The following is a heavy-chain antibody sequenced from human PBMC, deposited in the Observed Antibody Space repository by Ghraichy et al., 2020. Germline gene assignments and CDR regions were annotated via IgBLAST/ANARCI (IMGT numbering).Heavy chain of an antibody. CDR3: ARVVGLRKYYYYGMDV. J-gene: IGHJ6*02. V-gene: IGHV4-34*01. D-gene: IGHD4-17*01. CDR1: GGSFSGYY. CDR2: INHSGST. Sequence: SQTLSLTCAVYGGSFSGYYWSWIRQPPGKGLEWIGEINHSGSTNYNPSLKSRVTISVDTSKNQFSLKLSSVTAADTAVYYCARVVGLRKYYYYGMDVWGQGTTVTVSS.